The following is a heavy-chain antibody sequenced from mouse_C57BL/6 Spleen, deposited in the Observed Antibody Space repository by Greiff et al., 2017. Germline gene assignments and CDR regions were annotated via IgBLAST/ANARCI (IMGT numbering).Heavy chain of an antibody. CDR1: GYTFTSYW. Sequence: QVQLQQPGAELVKPGASVKLSCKASGYTFTSYWMQWVKQRPGQGLEWIGEIDPSDSYTNYNQNFNGKATLTVSKSSSTAFMQLSSLTSEGSTVYYCAREKAYWGQGTLVTVSA. V-gene: IGHV1-50*01. CDR3: AREKAY. CDR2: IDPSDSYT. J-gene: IGHJ3*01.